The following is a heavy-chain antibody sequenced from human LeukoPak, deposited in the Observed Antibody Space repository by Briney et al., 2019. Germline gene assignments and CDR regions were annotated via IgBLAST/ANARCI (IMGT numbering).Heavy chain of an antibody. CDR1: GFTFSSYS. D-gene: IGHD6-19*01. V-gene: IGHV3-21*01. Sequence: GGSLRLSCAASGFTFSSYSMNWVRQAPGKGLEWVSSISSSSSYIYYADSVKGRFTISRDNAKNSLYLQMNSLRAEDTAVYYCARDLVSGWYSAYFDYWGQGTLVTVSS. CDR2: ISSSSSYI. J-gene: IGHJ4*02. CDR3: ARDLVSGWYSAYFDY.